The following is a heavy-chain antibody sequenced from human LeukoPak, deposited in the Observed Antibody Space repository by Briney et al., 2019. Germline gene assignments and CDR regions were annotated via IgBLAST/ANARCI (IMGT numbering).Heavy chain of an antibody. J-gene: IGHJ4*02. CDR3: AGARHGDYRWDY. V-gene: IGHV5-51*01. D-gene: IGHD4-17*01. CDR2: IHSADSNT. CDR1: GYSFTNYW. Sequence: GESLKISCKGSGYSFTNYWIGWVRQMPGKGLEWMGIIHSADSNTKYSPSFQGQVTISADKSISTAYLQWSGLKASDTAMYYCAGARHGDYRWDYWGQGTLVTVSS.